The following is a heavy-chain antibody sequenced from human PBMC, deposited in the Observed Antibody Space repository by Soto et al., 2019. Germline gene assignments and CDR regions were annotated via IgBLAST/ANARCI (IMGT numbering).Heavy chain of an antibody. V-gene: IGHV5-51*01. CDR3: ARALGMTTVTTIGCFDP. Sequence: GESLKISCKGSGYSFTSYWIGWVRQMPGKGLEWMGIIYPGDSDTRYSPSFQGQVTISADKSISTAYLQWSSLKASDTAMYYCARALGMTTVTTIGCFDPWGQGTLVTVSS. CDR1: GYSFTSYW. D-gene: IGHD4-17*01. CDR2: IYPGDSDT. J-gene: IGHJ5*02.